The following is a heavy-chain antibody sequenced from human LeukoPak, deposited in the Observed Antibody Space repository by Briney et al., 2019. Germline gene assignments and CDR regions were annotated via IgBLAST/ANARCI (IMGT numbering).Heavy chain of an antibody. J-gene: IGHJ2*01. D-gene: IGHD6-19*01. V-gene: IGHV4-34*01. CDR1: GGSFSGYY. CDR3: ARALGVAVYWYFDL. Sequence: PSETLSLTCAVHGGSFSGYYWSWIRQPPGKGLEWIGEINHSGSTNYNPSLKSRVTISVDTSKNQFSLKLSSVTAADTAVYYCARALGVAVYWYFDLWGRGTLVTVSS. CDR2: INHSGST.